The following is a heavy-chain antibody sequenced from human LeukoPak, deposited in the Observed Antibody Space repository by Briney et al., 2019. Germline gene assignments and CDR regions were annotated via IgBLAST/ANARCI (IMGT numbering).Heavy chain of an antibody. Sequence: PSETLSLTCTVSGASISGYYWSWIRQPAGKGLEWIGRIYTSGSTNYNPSLKSRVTMSVDTSKNQFSLKLSSVTAADTAVYYCARGSGSYTGRAFDIWGQGTMVTVSS. V-gene: IGHV4-4*07. J-gene: IGHJ3*02. CDR3: ARGSGSYTGRAFDI. CDR2: IYTSGST. D-gene: IGHD1-26*01. CDR1: GASISGYY.